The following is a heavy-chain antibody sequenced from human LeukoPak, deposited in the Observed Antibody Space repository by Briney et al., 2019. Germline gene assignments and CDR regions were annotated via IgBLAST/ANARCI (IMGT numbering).Heavy chain of an antibody. CDR2: INPNSGGT. CDR1: GYTFTGYY. Sequence: GVSVKVSCKASGYTFTGYYMHWVRQAPGQGLEWMGWINPNSGGTNYAQKFQGRVTMTRDKSISTAYMELSRLRSDDTAVYYCARGFRVADHYYYGMDVWGQGTTVTVSS. D-gene: IGHD3-3*01. V-gene: IGHV1-2*02. CDR3: ARGFRVADHYYYGMDV. J-gene: IGHJ6*02.